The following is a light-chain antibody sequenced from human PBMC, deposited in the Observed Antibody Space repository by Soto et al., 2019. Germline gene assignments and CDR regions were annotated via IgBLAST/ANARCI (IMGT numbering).Light chain of an antibody. CDR3: QRYGSSPYT. V-gene: IGKV3-20*01. Sequence: EIVLTQSPGTLSLSPGERATLSCRASQSVSSTYLAWYQQKPGQAPRLLIYGTSSRATGIPDRFSGSGSGTDFPLTISRLEPEVFAVYYCQRYGSSPYTFGRGTNLEIK. CDR2: GTS. J-gene: IGKJ2*01. CDR1: QSVSSTY.